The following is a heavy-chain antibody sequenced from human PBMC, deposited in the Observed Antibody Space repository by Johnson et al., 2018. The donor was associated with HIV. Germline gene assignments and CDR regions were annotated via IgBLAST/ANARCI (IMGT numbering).Heavy chain of an antibody. CDR2: ISGSGGST. CDR3: AKVEAAAGTPRYNVFHI. J-gene: IGHJ3*02. V-gene: IGHV3-23*04. CDR1: GFTFSSYA. D-gene: IGHD6-13*01. Sequence: EVQLVESGGGLVQPGGSLRLSCAASGFTFSSYAMSWVRQAPGKGLEWVSAISGSGGSTYYADSVKGRFAISRDNSKNTLYLQMNSLRAEGTAVYYCAKVEAAAGTPRYNVFHIWGQGTMVTVSS.